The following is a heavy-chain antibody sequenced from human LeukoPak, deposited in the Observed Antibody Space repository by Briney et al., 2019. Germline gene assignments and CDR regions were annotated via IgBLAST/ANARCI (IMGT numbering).Heavy chain of an antibody. CDR1: GFTFSNFG. D-gene: IGHD6-13*01. Sequence: GGSLRLSCAASGFTFSNFGMGWVRQAPGKGLECVSPISGSGVSTSYADFVKGRFTISRDNSKNTLYLQMNSLRAEDTAVYYCAKECSSSWYYDAFDIWGQGTMVTVSS. CDR2: ISGSGVST. J-gene: IGHJ3*02. V-gene: IGHV3-23*01. CDR3: AKECSSSWYYDAFDI.